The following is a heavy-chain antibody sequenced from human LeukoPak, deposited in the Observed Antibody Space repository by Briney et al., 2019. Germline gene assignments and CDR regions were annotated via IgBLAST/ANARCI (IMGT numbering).Heavy chain of an antibody. J-gene: IGHJ4*02. CDR3: AAAYPGAMNYYDSSGYSEFDY. Sequence: GASVKVSCKASGFTFTSSAVQWVRQARGQRLEWIGWIVVGSGNTNYAQKFQERVTITRDMSTSTAYMELSSLRSEDTAVYYCAAAYPGAMNYYDSSGYSEFDYWGQGTLVTVSS. V-gene: IGHV1-58*01. CDR2: IVVGSGNT. D-gene: IGHD3-22*01. CDR1: GFTFTSSA.